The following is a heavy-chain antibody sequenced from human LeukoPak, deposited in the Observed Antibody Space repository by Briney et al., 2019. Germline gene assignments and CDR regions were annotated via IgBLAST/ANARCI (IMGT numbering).Heavy chain of an antibody. CDR3: ARMGSSSWFSRNYYYYGMDV. CDR1: GYTFTSYD. CDR2: MNPSSGNT. Sequence: ASVKVSCKASGYTFTSYDINWVRQATGQGLEWMGWMNPSSGNTGYAQKFQGRVTMTRNTSIGTAYMELSSLRSEDTAVYYCARMGSSSWFSRNYYYYGMDVWGQGTTVTVSS. D-gene: IGHD6-13*01. J-gene: IGHJ6*02. V-gene: IGHV1-8*01.